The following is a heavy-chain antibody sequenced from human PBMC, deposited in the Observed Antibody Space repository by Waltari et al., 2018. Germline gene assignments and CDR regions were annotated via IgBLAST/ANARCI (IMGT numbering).Heavy chain of an antibody. CDR2: ITGRGDRT. J-gene: IGHJ4*02. CDR1: GFTFSSYA. CDR3: AKARSSWQYYFDY. Sequence: EVQLAESGGGLVQPGVSLRLSCAASGFTFSSYAMSWVRQAPGKGLEGVSAITGRGDRTYYADSVKGRFTISRDNSKNTLFLQMNSLRAEDTAVYYCAKARSSWQYYFDYWGQGTLVTVSS. D-gene: IGHD6-13*01. V-gene: IGHV3-23*04.